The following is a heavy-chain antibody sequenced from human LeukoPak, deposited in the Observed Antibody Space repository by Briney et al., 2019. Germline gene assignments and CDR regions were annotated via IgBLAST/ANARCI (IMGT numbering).Heavy chain of an antibody. Sequence: GGSLRLSCAASGFTFSSYEMNWVRQAPGKGLEWVSHISSSGSTIYYADSVKGRFTISRGNAKNSLYLQMNSLRAEDTAVYYCARGGYDILTGYPGGPYYFDYWGQGTLVTVSS. CDR2: ISSSGSTI. CDR3: ARGGYDILTGYPGGPYYFDY. J-gene: IGHJ4*02. V-gene: IGHV3-48*03. D-gene: IGHD3-9*01. CDR1: GFTFSSYE.